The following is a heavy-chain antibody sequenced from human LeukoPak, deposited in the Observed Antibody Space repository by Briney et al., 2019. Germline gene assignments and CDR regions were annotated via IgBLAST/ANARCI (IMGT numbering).Heavy chain of an antibody. CDR2: ISGSGGST. V-gene: IGHV3-23*01. CDR1: GFTFSSYA. CDR3: AKDLSDYIWGTAFDY. Sequence: GGSLRLSCAASGFTFSSYAMSWVRQAPGKGLEWVSAISGSGGSTYYADSVKGRFTISRDNSKNTLYLQMNSLRAEGTAVYYCAKDLSDYIWGTAFDYWGQGTLVTVSS. J-gene: IGHJ4*02. D-gene: IGHD3-16*01.